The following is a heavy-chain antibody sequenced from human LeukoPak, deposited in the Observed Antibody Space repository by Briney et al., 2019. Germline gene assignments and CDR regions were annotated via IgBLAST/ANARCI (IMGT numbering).Heavy chain of an antibody. J-gene: IGHJ4*02. Sequence: GGSLRLSCAVSGFTFSNYGMHWVRQAPGKGLEWVAFIRYDGSNKFYPDSVKGRFTISRDNSKNTLYLQMNSLRAEDTAVYYCARHSGSYQRAFDYWGQGTLVTVSS. CDR1: GFTFSNYG. D-gene: IGHD1-26*01. CDR3: ARHSGSYQRAFDY. V-gene: IGHV3-30*02. CDR2: IRYDGSNK.